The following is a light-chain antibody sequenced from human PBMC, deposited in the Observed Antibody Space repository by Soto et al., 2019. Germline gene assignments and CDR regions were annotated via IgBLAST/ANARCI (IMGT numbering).Light chain of an antibody. CDR3: QKYNSAPWT. CDR1: QSVLWSNNKNY. Sequence: DFVMTQPPDSLTVSLGERATINCKSSQSVLWSNNKNYLAWYQQKPGTVPKLLISAASTLQTGVPSRFSGGGSGTDFTLTISSLQPEDVATYYCQKYNSAPWTFGQGTKVDIK. V-gene: IGKV1-27*01. CDR2: AAS. J-gene: IGKJ1*01.